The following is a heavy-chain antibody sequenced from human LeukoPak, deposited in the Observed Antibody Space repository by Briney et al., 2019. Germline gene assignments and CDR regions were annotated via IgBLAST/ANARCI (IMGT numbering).Heavy chain of an antibody. Sequence: PGGSLRLSCAASGFTFSSYAMTWVRQAPGKGLEWISAISGSAYSTSYADSVKGRFTISRDNSKNTLYLQMNSLRAEDTAIYYCARNTGGFKLGDAFDIWGQGTMVTVSS. CDR3: ARNTGGFKLGDAFDI. V-gene: IGHV3-23*01. J-gene: IGHJ3*02. CDR1: GFTFSSYA. D-gene: IGHD2-8*02. CDR2: ISGSAYST.